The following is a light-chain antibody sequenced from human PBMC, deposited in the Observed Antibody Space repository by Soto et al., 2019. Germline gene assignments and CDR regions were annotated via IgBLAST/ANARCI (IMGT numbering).Light chain of an antibody. CDR2: GAS. CDR1: QSVSSTY. Sequence: EIVLTQSPGTLALSPWERATLSFSASQSVSSTYLAWCQQKPGQAPRLLIYGASTRATGIPDRFSGTGSGTDFTLTISRLEPEDFAVYYCQHFGDSPITFGQGTRLEN. V-gene: IGKV3-20*01. J-gene: IGKJ5*01. CDR3: QHFGDSPIT.